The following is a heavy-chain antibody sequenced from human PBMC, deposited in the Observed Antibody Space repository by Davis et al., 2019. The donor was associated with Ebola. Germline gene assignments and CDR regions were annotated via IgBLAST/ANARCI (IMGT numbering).Heavy chain of an antibody. D-gene: IGHD3-16*01. CDR2: INHSGST. Sequence: SETLSLTCAVYGGSFSGYYWSWIRQPPGKGLEWIGEINHSGSTNYNPSLKSRVTISVDKSKNQFSLKLSSVTAADTAVYYCARSMITFGGVINWGQGTLVTVSS. J-gene: IGHJ4*02. CDR3: ARSMITFGGVIN. V-gene: IGHV4-34*01. CDR1: GGSFSGYY.